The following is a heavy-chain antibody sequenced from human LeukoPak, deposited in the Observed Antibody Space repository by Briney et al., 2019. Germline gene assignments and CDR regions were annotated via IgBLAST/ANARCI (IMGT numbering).Heavy chain of an antibody. J-gene: IGHJ3*02. D-gene: IGHD2-15*01. CDR1: GFTFSSYS. Sequence: PGGSLRLSCAASGFTFSSYSMNWVRQAPGKGLEWVSSISSSSTDIYYADSVKGRFTISRDNAKNSLYLQMNSLRAEDTAVYYCARARGMCPRPSCRYGDAFDIWGQGTMVTVSS. V-gene: IGHV3-21*01. CDR2: ISSSSTDI. CDR3: ARARGMCPRPSCRYGDAFDI.